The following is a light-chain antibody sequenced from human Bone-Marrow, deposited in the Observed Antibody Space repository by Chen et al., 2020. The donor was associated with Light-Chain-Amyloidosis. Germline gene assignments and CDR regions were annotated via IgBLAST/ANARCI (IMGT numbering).Light chain of an antibody. CDR2: AVT. V-gene: IGLV2-14*01. Sequence: QSALTQPAPVSGSPGPSITFPCTGTSSDVGGDNHGSWYQQHPAKAPKLMIYAVTNRPSWVPDRFSGSKSDATASLTISGLQTEDEADYFCSSYTITNTLVFGSGTRVTVL. J-gene: IGLJ1*01. CDR3: SSYTITNTLV. CDR1: SSDVGGDNH.